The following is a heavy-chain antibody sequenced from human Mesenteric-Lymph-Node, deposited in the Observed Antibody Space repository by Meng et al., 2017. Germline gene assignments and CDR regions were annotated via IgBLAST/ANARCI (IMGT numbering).Heavy chain of an antibody. CDR1: GYTFTSYG. Sequence: ASVKVSCKASGYTFTSYGISWVRQAPGQGLEWMGWISAYNGNTNYAQKLQGRVTMTRDTSISTAYMELSRLRSDDTAVYYCARDIPNSSGWTHYYYYGMDVWGQGTTVTVSS. CDR2: ISAYNGNT. CDR3: ARDIPNSSGWTHYYYYGMDV. J-gene: IGHJ6*02. V-gene: IGHV1-18*01. D-gene: IGHD6-19*01.